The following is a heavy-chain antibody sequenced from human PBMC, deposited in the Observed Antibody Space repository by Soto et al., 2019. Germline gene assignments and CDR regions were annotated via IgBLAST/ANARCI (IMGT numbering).Heavy chain of an antibody. CDR1: GYTFTSYG. J-gene: IGHJ4*02. CDR3: ARDSDCGGDCYTKRIFDY. Sequence: ASVKVSCKASGYTFTSYGISWVRQAPGQGPEWMGWISAYNGNTNYAQKLQGRVTMTTDTSTSTAYMELRSLRSDDTAVYYCARDSDCGGDCYTKRIFDYWGQGTLVTVSS. V-gene: IGHV1-18*01. CDR2: ISAYNGNT. D-gene: IGHD2-21*01.